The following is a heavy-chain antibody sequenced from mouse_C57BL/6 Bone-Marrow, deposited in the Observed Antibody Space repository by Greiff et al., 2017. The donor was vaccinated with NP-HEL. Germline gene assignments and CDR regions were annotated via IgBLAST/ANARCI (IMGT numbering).Heavy chain of an antibody. CDR3: TTAGFAY. CDR2: IDPENGDT. CDR1: GFTIKDDY. J-gene: IGHJ3*01. Sequence: EVQLQQSGAELVRPGASVKLSCTASGFTIKDDYMHWVKQRPEKGLEWIGWIDPENGDTEYASKFEGQATITADKYSNTAFLQLSSLTSEDTAIYYCTTAGFAYWGQGTLVTVSA. V-gene: IGHV14-4*01.